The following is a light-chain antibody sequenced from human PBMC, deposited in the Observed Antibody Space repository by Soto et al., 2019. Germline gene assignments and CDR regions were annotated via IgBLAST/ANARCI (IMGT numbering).Light chain of an antibody. Sequence: QSALTQPPSASVSPGQSVTFSCTGTSSDVGGYSYVSWYQQHPGKAPKLIIYEVSKRPSGVPDRFSGSRSGNTASLTVSGLQAEDEAEYYFSSYTGSNNLLFGGGTKLTVL. CDR1: SSDVGGYSY. J-gene: IGLJ2*01. CDR3: SSYTGSNNLL. V-gene: IGLV2-8*01. CDR2: EVS.